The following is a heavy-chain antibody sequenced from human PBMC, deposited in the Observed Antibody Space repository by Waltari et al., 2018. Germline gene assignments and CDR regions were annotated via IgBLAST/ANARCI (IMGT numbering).Heavy chain of an antibody. D-gene: IGHD6-13*01. Sequence: QVTLRESGPALVKPTQTLTLTCTFSGFSLSTHGMCVSWIRQPPGKALEWLARIDWDDDKYYSKSLQNRLTITKDTSQNQVVLIMTNMDPVDTATYYCARIRLGYTTNWMNYYGMDVWGQGTTVAVSS. CDR2: IDWDDDK. CDR1: GFSLSTHGMC. V-gene: IGHV2-70*15. CDR3: ARIRLGYTTNWMNYYGMDV. J-gene: IGHJ6*02.